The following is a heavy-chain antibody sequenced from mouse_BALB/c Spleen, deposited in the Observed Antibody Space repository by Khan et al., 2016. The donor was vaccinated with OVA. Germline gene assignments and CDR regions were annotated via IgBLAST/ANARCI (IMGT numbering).Heavy chain of an antibody. CDR3: VRSGNGSFAY. V-gene: IGHV1S29*02. D-gene: IGHD1-2*01. CDR2: IYPHNGDT. J-gene: IGHJ3*01. CDR1: GYTFTDYI. Sequence: VQLQQPGPELVKPGASVKISCRASGYTFTDYIMDWLKQSHGKSLEWIGYIYPHNGDTGYNQKFKTKVTLTVDTSSSTASMELRSLTSEDSAVYYCVRSGNGSFAYWGQGTLVTVSA.